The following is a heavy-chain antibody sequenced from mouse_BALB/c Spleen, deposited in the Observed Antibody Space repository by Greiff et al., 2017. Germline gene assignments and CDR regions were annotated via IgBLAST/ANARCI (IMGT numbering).Heavy chain of an antibody. CDR1: GYTFTSYT. CDR2: INPSSGYT. V-gene: IGHV1-4*01. Sequence: QVQLQQSGAELARPGASVKMSCKASGYTFTSYTMHWVKQRPGQGLEWIGYINPSSGYTNYNQKFKDKATLTADKSSSTAYMQLSSLTSEDSAVYYGERWGGDGNYVGFAYWGQGTLVTVSA. D-gene: IGHD2-1*01. J-gene: IGHJ3*01. CDR3: ERWGGDGNYVGFAY.